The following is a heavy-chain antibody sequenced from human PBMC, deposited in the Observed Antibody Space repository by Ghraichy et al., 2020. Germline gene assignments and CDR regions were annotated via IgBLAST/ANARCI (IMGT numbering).Heavy chain of an antibody. CDR3: ARGTYYDFWSGYYTGGYYYYYMDV. J-gene: IGHJ6*03. CDR2: IYYSGST. Sequence: SETLSLTCTVSGGSISSYYWSWIRQPPGKGLEWIGYIYYSGSTNYNPSLKSRVTISVDTSKNQFSLKLSSVTAADTAVYYCARGTYYDFWSGYYTGGYYYYYMDVWGKGTTVTVSS. V-gene: IGHV4-59*08. CDR1: GGSISSYY. D-gene: IGHD3-3*01.